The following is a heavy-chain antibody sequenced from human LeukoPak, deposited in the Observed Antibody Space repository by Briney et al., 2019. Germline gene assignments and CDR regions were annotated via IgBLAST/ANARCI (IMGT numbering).Heavy chain of an antibody. D-gene: IGHD2-15*01. J-gene: IGHJ6*02. V-gene: IGHV3-33*01. Sequence: GGSLRLSCAASGFTFNTYGMNWVRQAPGKGLEWVAIIWYDGSDKYYAESVKGRFTISRDNSKNTMYLQVNSLRAEDTAVYYCARVGCTGGSCLAYNYYAMDVWGQGTTVTASS. CDR3: ARVGCTGGSCLAYNYYAMDV. CDR2: IWYDGSDK. CDR1: GFTFNTYG.